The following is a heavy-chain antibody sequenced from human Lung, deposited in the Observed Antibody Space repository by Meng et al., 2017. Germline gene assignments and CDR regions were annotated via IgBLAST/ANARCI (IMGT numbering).Heavy chain of an antibody. Sequence: QRQQSGSGLVKLSWPLSPTWAASGGSTRSSNWWSWVRQPPGKGLEWIGEIYHSGSTNYNPSLKSRVTISVDKSKNQFSLKLSSVTAADTAVYYCARGSITMVRGVSVFDPWGQGTLVTVSS. CDR1: GGSTRSSNW. CDR3: ARGSITMVRGVSVFDP. J-gene: IGHJ5*02. CDR2: IYHSGST. V-gene: IGHV4-4*02. D-gene: IGHD3-10*01.